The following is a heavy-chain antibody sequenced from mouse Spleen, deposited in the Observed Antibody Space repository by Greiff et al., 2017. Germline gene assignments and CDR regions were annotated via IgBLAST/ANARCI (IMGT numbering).Heavy chain of an antibody. Sequence: EVKLMESGGGLVQPGESLKLSCESNEYEFPSHDMSWVRKTPEKRLELVAAINSDGGSTYYPDTMERRFIISRDNTKKTLYLQMSSLRSEDTALYYCARHGEYGNSFYAMDYWGQGTSVTVSS. CDR1: EYEFPSHD. CDR2: INSDGGST. J-gene: IGHJ4*01. CDR3: ARHGEYGNSFYAMDY. V-gene: IGHV5-2*01. D-gene: IGHD2-10*02.